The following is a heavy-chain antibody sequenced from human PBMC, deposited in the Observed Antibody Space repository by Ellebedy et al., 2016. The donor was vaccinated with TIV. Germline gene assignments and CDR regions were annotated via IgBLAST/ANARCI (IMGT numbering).Heavy chain of an antibody. V-gene: IGHV1-2*06. CDR3: ARAYYYDSIAYYFDS. CDR1: GYSLTAYF. CDR2: INPNSGDT. J-gene: IGHJ4*02. D-gene: IGHD3-22*01. Sequence: ASVQVSCKTSGYSLTAYFLHWVRQAPGQGLEWMGRINPNSGDTTFAQKFLARVTLTRDTSISTAYMGLSRLRSDDTAIYYSARAYYYDSIAYYFDSWGQGTLVTVSS.